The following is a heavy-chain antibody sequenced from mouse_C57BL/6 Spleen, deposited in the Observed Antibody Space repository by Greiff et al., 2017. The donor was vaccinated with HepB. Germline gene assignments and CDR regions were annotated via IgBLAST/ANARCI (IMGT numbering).Heavy chain of an antibody. CDR2: IYPRSGNT. CDR3: ARFVTTVVATPYYFDY. CDR1: GYTFTSYG. Sequence: VKLMESGAELARPGASVKLSCKASGYTFTSYGISWVKQRTGQGLEWIGEIYPRSGNTYYNEKFKGKATLTADKSSSTAYMELRSLTSEDSAVYFCARFVTTVVATPYYFDYWGQGTTLTVSS. D-gene: IGHD1-1*01. J-gene: IGHJ2*01. V-gene: IGHV1-81*01.